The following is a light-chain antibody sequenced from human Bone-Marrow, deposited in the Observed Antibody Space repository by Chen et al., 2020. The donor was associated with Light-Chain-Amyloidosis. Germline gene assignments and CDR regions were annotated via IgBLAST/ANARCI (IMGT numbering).Light chain of an antibody. CDR2: DDS. J-gene: IGLJ3*02. CDR3: QVWDRSSDRPV. V-gene: IGLV3-21*02. CDR1: NIGSTS. Sequence: SYVLTQPSSVSVAPGQTATIAWGGNNIGSTSVHWYQQTPGQAPLLVVYDDSDRPSGIPERLSGSNSGNTATLASSRVEAGDEAAYYCQVWDRSSDRPVFGGGTKLTVL.